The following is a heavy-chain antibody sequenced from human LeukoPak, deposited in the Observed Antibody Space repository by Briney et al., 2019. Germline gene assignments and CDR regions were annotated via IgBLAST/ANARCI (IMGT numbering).Heavy chain of an antibody. J-gene: IGHJ4*02. V-gene: IGHV5-51*01. CDR3: ARLPYYDYVWGSYRYTYFDY. CDR1: GYSFTSYW. D-gene: IGHD3-16*02. CDR2: IYPGDSDT. Sequence: GESLKISCKGSGYSFTSYWIGWVRQMPGKGLEWMGIIYPGDSDTRYSPSFQGQVTISADKSISTAYLQWSSLKASDTAMYYCARLPYYDYVWGSYRYTYFDYWGQGTLVTVFS.